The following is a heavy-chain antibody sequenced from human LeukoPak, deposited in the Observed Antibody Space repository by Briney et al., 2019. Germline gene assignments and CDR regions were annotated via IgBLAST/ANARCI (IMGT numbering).Heavy chain of an antibody. D-gene: IGHD4-11*01. CDR2: ISYDGSNK. J-gene: IGHJ5*02. CDR1: GFTFSSYA. V-gene: IGHV3-30-3*01. Sequence: PGGSLRLSCAASGFTFSSYAMHWVRQAPGKGLEWVAVISYDGSNKYYADSVKGRFTISRDNSKNTLYLQMNSLRAEDTAVYYCARGDSNLRAGGVNWFDPWGQGTLVTVSP. CDR3: ARGDSNLRAGGVNWFDP.